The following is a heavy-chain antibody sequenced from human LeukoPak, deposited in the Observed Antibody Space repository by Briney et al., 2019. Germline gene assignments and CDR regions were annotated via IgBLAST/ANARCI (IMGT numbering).Heavy chain of an antibody. V-gene: IGHV3-30*04. D-gene: IGHD6-13*01. CDR1: GFTFRTFA. CDR2: TSSNGDTK. CDR3: AKGSHSSSWYNWFDP. Sequence: GGSLRLSCAASGFTFRTFAMHWVRQAPGKGLEWVAVTSSNGDTKYYADSVKGRFTISRDNSKNTLYLQMNSLRAEDTAVYYCAKGSHSSSWYNWFDPWGQGTLVTVSS. J-gene: IGHJ5*02.